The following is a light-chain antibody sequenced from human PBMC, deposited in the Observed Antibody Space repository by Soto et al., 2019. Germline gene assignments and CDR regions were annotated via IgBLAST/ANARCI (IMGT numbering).Light chain of an antibody. CDR2: DVS. Sequence: QSALTQPRSVSGSPGQSVTISCTGTSSDVGGYNYVSWYQHHPGKAPKLMIYDVSKRPSGVPDRFSASKSGNTASLTISGLQAEDEADYYCCSYAGGYTFEVFGGGTKLTVL. V-gene: IGLV2-11*01. J-gene: IGLJ2*01. CDR3: CSYAGGYTFEV. CDR1: SSDVGGYNY.